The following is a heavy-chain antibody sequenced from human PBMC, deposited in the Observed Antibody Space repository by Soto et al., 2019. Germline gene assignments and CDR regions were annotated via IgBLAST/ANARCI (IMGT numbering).Heavy chain of an antibody. Sequence: ASVKVSCKASGGTFSSYAISWVRQAPGQGLEWMGGIIPIFGTANYAQKFQGRVTITADKSTSTAYMELSSLRSEDTAVYYCARAYDSSGYLGYWGQGTLVTVSS. D-gene: IGHD3-22*01. V-gene: IGHV1-69*06. J-gene: IGHJ4*02. CDR1: GGTFSSYA. CDR3: ARAYDSSGYLGY. CDR2: IIPIFGTA.